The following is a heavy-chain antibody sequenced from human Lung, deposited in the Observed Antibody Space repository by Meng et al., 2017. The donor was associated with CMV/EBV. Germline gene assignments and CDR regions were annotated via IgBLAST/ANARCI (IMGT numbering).Heavy chain of an antibody. Sequence: GGSXRLXXEASGFTFTPFAMSGVRKPPGKGLEGVSAISGGSDGGRAFYADSVKGRFTISRDNSKSTLFLQMNSLTVEDTAVYYCAKDPVVGAPHVFDIWGQGAXVTVSS. CDR2: ISGGSDGGRA. CDR1: GFTFTPFA. D-gene: IGHD1-26*01. V-gene: IGHV3-23*01. CDR3: AKDPVVGAPHVFDI. J-gene: IGHJ3*02.